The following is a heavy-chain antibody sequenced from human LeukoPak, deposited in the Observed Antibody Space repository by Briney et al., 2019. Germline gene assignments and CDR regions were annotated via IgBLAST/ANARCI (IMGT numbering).Heavy chain of an antibody. V-gene: IGHV3-30-3*02. J-gene: IGHJ3*02. D-gene: IGHD3-22*01. CDR1: GFTFSSYA. Sequence: GGSLRLSCAASGFTFSSYAMHWVRQAPGKGLEWVAVISYDGSNKYYADSVKGRFSISRDNSKNTLYLQMSNLRAEDTAVYYCTKNMAYDYDTRGAFDIWGQGTMVTVSS. CDR3: TKNMAYDYDTRGAFDI. CDR2: ISYDGSNK.